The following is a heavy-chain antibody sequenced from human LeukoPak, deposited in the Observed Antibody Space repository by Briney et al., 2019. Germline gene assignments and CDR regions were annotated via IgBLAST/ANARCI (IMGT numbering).Heavy chain of an antibody. D-gene: IGHD2-2*02. Sequence: ASVKVSCKASGYTFTSYGISWVRQAPGQGLEWMGWISAYNGNTNYAQKLQGRVTMTTDTSTSTAYMELRSLRSDDTAVYYCARDIEDIVVVPAAIRQFDYWGQGTLVTVSS. V-gene: IGHV1-18*01. J-gene: IGHJ4*02. CDR3: ARDIEDIVVVPAAIRQFDY. CDR1: GYTFTSYG. CDR2: ISAYNGNT.